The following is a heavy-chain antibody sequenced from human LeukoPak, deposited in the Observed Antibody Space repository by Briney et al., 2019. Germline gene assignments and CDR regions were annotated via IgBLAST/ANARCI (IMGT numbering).Heavy chain of an antibody. J-gene: IGHJ4*02. V-gene: IGHV3-30-3*01. D-gene: IGHD5-18*01. CDR3: ARDRDTAMGL. CDR1: AFTFSSYA. Sequence: GGSLRLSCAASAFTFSSYAMHWVRQAPGKGLEWVAVIEYDGANKYYADSVKGRFTISRDNSKNTLYLQMNSLRAEDTAVYYCARDRDTAMGLWGQGTLVTVSS. CDR2: IEYDGANK.